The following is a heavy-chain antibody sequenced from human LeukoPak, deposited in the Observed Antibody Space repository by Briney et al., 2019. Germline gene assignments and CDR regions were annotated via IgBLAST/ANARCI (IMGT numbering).Heavy chain of an antibody. Sequence: GASVKVSCKASGYTFTSYGISWGRQAPGQGLEWMGWISAYNGNTNYAQKLQGRVTMTTDTSTSTAYMELRSLRSDDTAVYYCARNFRTYSGSYRHFDYWGQGTLVTVSS. V-gene: IGHV1-18*01. J-gene: IGHJ4*02. CDR3: ARNFRTYSGSYRHFDY. CDR2: ISAYNGNT. CDR1: GYTFTSYG. D-gene: IGHD1-26*01.